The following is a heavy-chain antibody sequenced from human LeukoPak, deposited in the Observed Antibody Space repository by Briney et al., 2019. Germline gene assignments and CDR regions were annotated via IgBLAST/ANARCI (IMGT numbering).Heavy chain of an antibody. CDR3: ARGLRHYDYAWLLYYMDV. D-gene: IGHD3-16*01. Sequence: ASVKVSCKASGYTFTSYDINWVRQATGQGLEWMGWMNPNSGNTGYAQKFQGRVTITRNTSISTAYMELSSLRSEDTAVYYCARGLRHYDYAWLLYYMDVWGKGTTVTVSS. J-gene: IGHJ6*03. CDR2: MNPNSGNT. CDR1: GYTFTSYD. V-gene: IGHV1-8*03.